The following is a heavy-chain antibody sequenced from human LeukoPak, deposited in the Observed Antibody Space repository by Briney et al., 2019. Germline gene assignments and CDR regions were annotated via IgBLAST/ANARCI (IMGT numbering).Heavy chain of an antibody. J-gene: IGHJ5*02. Sequence: SETLSLTCAVYGGSFSGYFCIWIRQPPGKGLEWIGEINHSGRSNYNPSLKSRVTISVDTSKNQFSLKLSSVTAADTAVYYCARDHTPYNWFDPWGQGTLVTVSS. V-gene: IGHV4-34*01. CDR1: GGSFSGYF. CDR2: INHSGRS. CDR3: ARDHTPYNWFDP.